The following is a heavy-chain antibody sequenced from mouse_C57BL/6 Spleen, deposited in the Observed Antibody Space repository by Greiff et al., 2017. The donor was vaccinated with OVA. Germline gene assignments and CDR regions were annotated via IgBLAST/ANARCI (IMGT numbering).Heavy chain of an antibody. CDR1: GYAFSSYW. CDR2: IYPGDGDT. Sequence: VKLQEPGAELVKPGASVKISCKASGYAFSSYWMNWVKQRPGQGLEWIGQIYPGDGDTNYNGKFKGKATLTADKSSSTAYMQLSSLTSEDSAVYFCARSGYDSYYFDYWGQGTTLTVSS. V-gene: IGHV1-80*01. J-gene: IGHJ2*01. CDR3: ARSGYDSYYFDY. D-gene: IGHD2-4*01.